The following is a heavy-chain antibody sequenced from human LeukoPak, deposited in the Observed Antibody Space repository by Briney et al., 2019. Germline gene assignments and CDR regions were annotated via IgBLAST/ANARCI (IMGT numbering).Heavy chain of an antibody. CDR1: GYTFTSYG. CDR3: ARVLVPATNNHFDY. CDR2: IIPILGIA. D-gene: IGHD2-2*01. Sequence: ASVKVSCKASGYTFTSYGISWVRQAPGQGLEWMGRIIPILGIANYAQKFQGRVTITADKSTSTAYMELSSLRSEDTAVYYCARVLVPATNNHFDYWGQGTLVTVSS. V-gene: IGHV1-69*04. J-gene: IGHJ4*02.